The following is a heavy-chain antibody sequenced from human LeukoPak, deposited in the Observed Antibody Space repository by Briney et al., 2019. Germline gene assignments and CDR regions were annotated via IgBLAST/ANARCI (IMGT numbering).Heavy chain of an antibody. Sequence: GGSLRLSCAASGFTFTTYGMSWVRQAPGKGLEWVSVISDSGGSTYYADSVKGRFTISRDNSKNTLYLQMNSLRADDTDVYYCAKLSGSSCYSPGSYWGQGTLVTVSS. CDR1: GFTFTTYG. D-gene: IGHD2-15*01. CDR3: AKLSGSSCYSPGSY. J-gene: IGHJ4*02. CDR2: ISDSGGST. V-gene: IGHV3-23*01.